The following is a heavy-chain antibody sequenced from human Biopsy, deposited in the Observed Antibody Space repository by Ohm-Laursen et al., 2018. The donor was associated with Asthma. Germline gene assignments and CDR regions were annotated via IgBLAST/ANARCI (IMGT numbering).Heavy chain of an antibody. J-gene: IGHJ4*02. V-gene: IGHV3-30*18. CDR1: GFSFSNFG. CDR2: ISFDGSNE. CDR3: AKELFPGWELRRGHDS. Sequence: SLRLSCSASGFSFSNFGMHWVRQAPGKGLEWVAVISFDGSNEDYADSVNGRFTISRDNSKNTLFLEMNRLRPEDTAVYYCAKELFPGWELRRGHDSWGQGTLVTVSS. D-gene: IGHD1-26*01.